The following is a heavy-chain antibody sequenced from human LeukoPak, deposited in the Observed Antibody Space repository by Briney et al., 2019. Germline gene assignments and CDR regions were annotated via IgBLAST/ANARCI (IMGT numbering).Heavy chain of an antibody. J-gene: IGHJ4*02. CDR2: IYIAGSR. CDR1: GFSVKTNY. D-gene: IGHD2-8*01. CDR3: ARGARDTKGAPIDY. V-gene: IGHV3-53*05. Sequence: PGGSLRLSCSASGFSVKTNYMAWVRQAPGKGLEWVAVIYIAGSRYHTDAVQGRFSISKDDSKNIVYLQMNGLRPDDTAIYYCARGARDTKGAPIDYWGQGSLVAISS.